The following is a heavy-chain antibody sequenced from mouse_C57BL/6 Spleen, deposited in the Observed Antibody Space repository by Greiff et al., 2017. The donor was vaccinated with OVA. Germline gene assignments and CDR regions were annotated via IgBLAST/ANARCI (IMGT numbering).Heavy chain of an antibody. D-gene: IGHD2-3*01. CDR3: AKQNVDGPPGAY. V-gene: IGHV2-3*01. CDR1: GFSLTSYG. CDR2: IWGDGGT. Sequence: VKVEESGPGLVAPSQSLSITCTVSGFSLTSYGVSWVRQPPGQGLEWLGVIWGDGGTTYHSALISRLSISKDNSKSQVFLKLNRLQTDDTATYYCAKQNVDGPPGAYWGQGTLVTVSA. J-gene: IGHJ3*01.